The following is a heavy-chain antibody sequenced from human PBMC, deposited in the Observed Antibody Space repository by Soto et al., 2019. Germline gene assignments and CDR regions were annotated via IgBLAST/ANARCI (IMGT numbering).Heavy chain of an antibody. CDR3: AREFPPECGSTSFSTSPNWFDP. Sequence: GGSLRLSCAASGFTFSSYAMHWVRQAPGKGLEWVAVISYDGSNKYYADSVKGRFTISRDNSKNTLYLQMNSLRAEDTAVYYCAREFPPECGSTSFSTSPNWFDPWGQGTLVTVSS. CDR1: GFTFSSYA. J-gene: IGHJ5*02. V-gene: IGHV3-30-3*01. CDR2: ISYDGSNK. D-gene: IGHD2-2*01.